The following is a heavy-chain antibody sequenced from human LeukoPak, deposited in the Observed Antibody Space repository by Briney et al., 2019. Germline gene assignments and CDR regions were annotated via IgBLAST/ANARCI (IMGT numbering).Heavy chain of an antibody. CDR1: EFDFSTHA. CDR3: ANEIRPNDY. V-gene: IGHV3-23*01. Sequence: PGGSLRLSCAASEFDFSTHAMTWVRQAPGKGLEWVSAISISGTKTYYADSVKGRSTISRDNSKNTLYLQMYSLRAEDTAVYYCANEIRPNDYWGQGTLVTVSS. D-gene: IGHD4-17*01. J-gene: IGHJ4*02. CDR2: ISISGTKT.